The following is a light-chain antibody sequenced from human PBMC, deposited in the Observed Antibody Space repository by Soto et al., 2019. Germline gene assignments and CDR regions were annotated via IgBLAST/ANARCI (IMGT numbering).Light chain of an antibody. CDR3: QQRSSWWT. CDR1: QSVSTY. CDR2: DAS. J-gene: IGKJ1*01. Sequence: EIVLTQSPATLSLSPGERATLSCRASQSVSTYLAWYQQKPGQAPRLLIYDASNRATGIPARFSGSGSGTDFTLNISSLEPEDFAIYYCQQRSSWWTFGQGTKAEIK. V-gene: IGKV3-11*01.